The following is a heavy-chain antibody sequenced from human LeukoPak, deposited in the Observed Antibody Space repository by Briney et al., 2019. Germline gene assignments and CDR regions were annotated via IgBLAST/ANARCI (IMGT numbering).Heavy chain of an antibody. V-gene: IGHV4-34*01. CDR2: INHSGST. J-gene: IGHJ4*02. CDR3: ARGCRTPRWLLRTHLDY. CDR1: GGSFSGYY. D-gene: IGHD5-24*01. Sequence: SETLSLTCAVYGGSFSGYYWSWIRQPPGKGLEWIGEINHSGSTNYNPSLKGRVTISVDTSKNQFSLKLSSVTAADTAVYYCARGCRTPRWLLRTHLDYWGQGTLVTVSS.